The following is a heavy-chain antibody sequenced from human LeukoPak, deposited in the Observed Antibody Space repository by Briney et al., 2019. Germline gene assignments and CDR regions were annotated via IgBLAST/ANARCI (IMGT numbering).Heavy chain of an antibody. D-gene: IGHD6-13*01. J-gene: IGHJ5*02. Sequence: ASVKVPCKASGGTFSSYDINWVRQVPGQGLEWMGGITPIFGAANYAQKFQGRVTITADESTSTAYMELSRLRSEDTAVYYCARGIAAAGENNWFDPWGQGTLVTVSS. CDR2: ITPIFGAA. CDR1: GGTFSSYD. V-gene: IGHV1-69*13. CDR3: ARGIAAAGENNWFDP.